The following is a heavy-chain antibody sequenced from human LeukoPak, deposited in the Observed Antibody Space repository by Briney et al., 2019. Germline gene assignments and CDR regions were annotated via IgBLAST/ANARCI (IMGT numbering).Heavy chain of an antibody. V-gene: IGHV3-23*01. Sequence: QAGGSLRLSCAASGFTFSSYAMSWVRQAPGKGLEWVSAISGSGGSTYYADSVKGRFTISRDNSKNTLYPQMNSLRAEDTAVYYCAKDSGSYPNGAFDIWGQGTMVTVSS. J-gene: IGHJ3*02. CDR1: GFTFSSYA. CDR3: AKDSGSYPNGAFDI. CDR2: ISGSGGST. D-gene: IGHD1-26*01.